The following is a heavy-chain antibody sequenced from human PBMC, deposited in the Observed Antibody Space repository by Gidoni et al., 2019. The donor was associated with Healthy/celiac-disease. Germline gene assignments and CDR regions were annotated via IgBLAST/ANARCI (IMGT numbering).Heavy chain of an antibody. CDR3: ARQGSSLSLYDFWSGYPYYFDY. Sequence: QLQLQESGPGLVKPSETLSLTCTVAGGSISSSSYYWGWFRQPPGKGLEWIGSIYYSGSTYYNPSLKSRVTISVDTSKNQFSLKLSSVTAADTAVYYCARQGSSLSLYDFWSGYPYYFDYWGQGTLVTVSS. J-gene: IGHJ4*02. CDR1: GGSISSSSYY. CDR2: IYYSGST. D-gene: IGHD3-3*01. V-gene: IGHV4-39*01.